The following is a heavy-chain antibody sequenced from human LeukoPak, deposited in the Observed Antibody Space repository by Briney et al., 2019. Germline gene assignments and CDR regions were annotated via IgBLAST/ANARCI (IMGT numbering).Heavy chain of an antibody. CDR1: GFTFSSYA. J-gene: IGHJ4*02. CDR2: ISGSDGTT. D-gene: IGHD3-3*01. Sequence: GGSLRLSCAASGFTFSSYAVTWVRQTPGKGLEWVSTISGSDGTTYYADSVKGRFTISRDDSKNTLYLHMNSLRAEDTAVYYCAKEGGSSIWSGSHFDYWGQGTLVTVSS. V-gene: IGHV3-23*01. CDR3: AKEGGSSIWSGSHFDY.